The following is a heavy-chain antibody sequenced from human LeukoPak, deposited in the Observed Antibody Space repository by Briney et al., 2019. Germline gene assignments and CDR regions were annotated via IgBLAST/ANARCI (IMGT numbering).Heavy chain of an antibody. D-gene: IGHD7-27*01. Sequence: GRSLRLSCAASGFTFSNYGMHWVRQAPGKGLQWVAVIWYDGSNEYYTGSVKGRFTISRDTAHNTLCLQMNSLRAEDTAVYYCARGSQSTWGFFAYWGQGTRVTVSS. CDR3: ARGSQSTWGFFAY. CDR2: IWYDGSNE. J-gene: IGHJ4*02. CDR1: GFTFSNYG. V-gene: IGHV3-33*01.